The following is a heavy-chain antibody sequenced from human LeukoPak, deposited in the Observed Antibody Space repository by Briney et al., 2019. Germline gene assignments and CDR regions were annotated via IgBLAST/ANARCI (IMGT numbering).Heavy chain of an antibody. D-gene: IGHD3-3*01. J-gene: IGHJ3*02. CDR3: AKDSTYDDFWSGVPHRGRRDVFDI. CDR1: GFTFSSYG. CDR2: IRYDENNK. Sequence: PGGSLRLSCAASGFTFSSYGLHWVRQAPGKGLEWVAFIRYDENNKYYADSVKGRFIISRDNSKSTLYLQMNSLRAEDTAVYYCAKDSTYDDFWSGVPHRGRRDVFDIWGQGTMVTVSS. V-gene: IGHV3-30*02.